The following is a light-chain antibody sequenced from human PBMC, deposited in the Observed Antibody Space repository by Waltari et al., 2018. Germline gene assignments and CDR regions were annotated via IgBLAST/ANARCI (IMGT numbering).Light chain of an antibody. V-gene: IGLV2-23*01. CDR1: SSDVGGYNL. Sequence: QSALTQPAAVSGSPGQSITISCSGSSSDVGGYNLVSWYQHHPGKAPKLMIYDDTKRPSGVSNRFSGSKSGNTASLTISGLQAEDEADYDCCSYAGSSAVVFGGGTKLTVL. CDR2: DDT. J-gene: IGLJ2*01. CDR3: CSYAGSSAVV.